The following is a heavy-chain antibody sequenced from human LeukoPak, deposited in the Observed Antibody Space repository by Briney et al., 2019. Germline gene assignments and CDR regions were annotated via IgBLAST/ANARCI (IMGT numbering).Heavy chain of an antibody. Sequence: ASVKVSCKVSGYTLTKLSIHWVRQGPGNGLEWMGGFEPEDGERVYAQKFQGRVTMTEDTSTDTAYMELSSLRFEDTAVYYCAIDYEFWTDQSRYYYGMDVWGQGTTVTVSS. CDR3: AIDYEFWTDQSRYYYGMDV. CDR2: FEPEDGER. D-gene: IGHD3/OR15-3a*01. CDR1: GYTLTKLS. J-gene: IGHJ6*02. V-gene: IGHV1-24*01.